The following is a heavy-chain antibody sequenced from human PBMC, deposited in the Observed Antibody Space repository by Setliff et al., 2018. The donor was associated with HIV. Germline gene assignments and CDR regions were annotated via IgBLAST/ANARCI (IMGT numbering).Heavy chain of an antibody. CDR1: NASFSRHY. CDR2: IDHSGST. CDR3: ARHRVITGSFDS. J-gene: IGHJ4*02. Sequence: SETLSLTCAVYNASFSRHYWSWIRQPPGRGLEWIGEIDHSGSTNYNPSLKSRVTMSVDTSKNQFSLKVNSVTAADTAVFYCARHRVITGSFDSWSQGTLVTVSS. V-gene: IGHV4-34*01. D-gene: IGHD3-10*01.